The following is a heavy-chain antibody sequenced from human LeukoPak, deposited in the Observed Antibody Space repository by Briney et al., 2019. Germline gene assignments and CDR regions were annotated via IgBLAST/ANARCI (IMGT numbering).Heavy chain of an antibody. J-gene: IGHJ4*02. CDR2: ISSSSSYI. D-gene: IGHD5-12*01. CDR1: GFTFSSYS. Sequence: GGSLRLSCAASGFTFSSYSMNWVRQAPGKGLEWVSSISSSSSYIYYADSVKGRFTTSRDNAKNSLYLQMNSLRAEDTAVYYCAREGSQWLRDYWGQGTLVTVSS. V-gene: IGHV3-21*01. CDR3: AREGSQWLRDY.